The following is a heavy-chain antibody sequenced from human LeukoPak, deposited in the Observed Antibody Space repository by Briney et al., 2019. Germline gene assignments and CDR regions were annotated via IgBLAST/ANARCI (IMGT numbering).Heavy chain of an antibody. J-gene: IGHJ4*02. V-gene: IGHV3-23*01. CDR3: AKAPAYYYGSGSFLAY. Sequence: PGGSLRLSCAASGFTFSSYAMTWVRQAPGRGLEWASAIGGSASTTYYADSVKGRFTISRDNSKNTLYLQMNSLRAEDTAVYYCAKAPAYYYGSGSFLAYWGQGTLVTVSS. CDR1: GFTFSSYA. D-gene: IGHD3-10*01. CDR2: IGGSASTT.